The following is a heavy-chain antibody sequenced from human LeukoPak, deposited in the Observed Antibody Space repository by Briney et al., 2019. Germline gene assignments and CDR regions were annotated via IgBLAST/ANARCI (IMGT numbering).Heavy chain of an antibody. CDR2: INYSGST. CDR3: ARDSGCWDPDAYDV. J-gene: IGHJ3*01. V-gene: IGHV4-59*01. CDR1: GGSISSYY. Sequence: PSETLSLTCTVSGGSISSYYWSWIRQPPGKGLEWIGYINYSGSTNYNPSLMGRVTISKDTSKNHFSLRLSSVTAADTAVYYCARDSGCWDPDAYDVWGQGTMVTVSS. D-gene: IGHD1-26*01.